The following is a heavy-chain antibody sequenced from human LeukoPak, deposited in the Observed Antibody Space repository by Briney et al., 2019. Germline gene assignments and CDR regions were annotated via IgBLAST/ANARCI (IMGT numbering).Heavy chain of an antibody. CDR2: MNPNSGNT. J-gene: IGHJ4*02. V-gene: IGHV1-8*02. Sequence: ASVKVSCKASGYTFTGYYLHWVRQAPGQGLEWMGWMNPNSGNTGYAQKFQGRVTMTRNTSISTAYMELSSLRSEDTAVYYCARVRNDSSGYDALDYWGQGTLVTVSS. D-gene: IGHD3-22*01. CDR1: GYTFTGYY. CDR3: ARVRNDSSGYDALDY.